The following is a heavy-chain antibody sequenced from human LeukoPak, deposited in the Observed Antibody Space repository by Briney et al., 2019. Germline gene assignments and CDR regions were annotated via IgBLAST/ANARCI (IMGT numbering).Heavy chain of an antibody. CDR1: GFTFSSYA. CDR2: ISGSGGST. CDR3: TRGQTYYAFWSGSFTTKYNYYAMDV. V-gene: IGHV3-23*01. D-gene: IGHD3-3*01. Sequence: GGSLRLSCAASGFTFSSYAMSWVRQAPGKGLEWVSAISGSGGSTYYADSVKGRFTISRDNSKNTLYLQMNSLRAEDTALYHCTRGQTYYAFWSGSFTTKYNYYAMDVWGQGTTVTVSS. J-gene: IGHJ6*02.